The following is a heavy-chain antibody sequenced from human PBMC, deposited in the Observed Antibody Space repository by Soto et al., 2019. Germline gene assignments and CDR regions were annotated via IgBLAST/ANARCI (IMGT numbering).Heavy chain of an antibody. CDR3: ARVMKGPMIREYYFDY. CDR2: ISRSSNYI. V-gene: IGHV3-21*01. CDR1: GFTFSSYT. J-gene: IGHJ4*02. Sequence: EVQLVESGGGLVKPGGSLRLSCAASGFTFSSYTMNWVRQAPGKGLEWVSSISRSSNYIYYADSMKGRFTISRDDAQNSLYLQMNSLRAEDTAVYYCARVMKGPMIREYYFDYWGQGTLVTVSS. D-gene: IGHD3-10*01.